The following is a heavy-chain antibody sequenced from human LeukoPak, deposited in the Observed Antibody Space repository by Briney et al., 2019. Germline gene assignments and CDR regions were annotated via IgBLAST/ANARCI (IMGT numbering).Heavy chain of an antibody. V-gene: IGHV4-59*01. D-gene: IGHD6-19*01. CDR3: ARHGSSGWHSGWFDP. Sequence: PSETLSLTCTVSGGSISSYYWSWIRQPPGKGLEWIGYIYYSGSTNYNPSLKSRVTISVDTSKNQFSLKLSSVTAADTAVYYCARHGSSGWHSGWFDPWGQGTLVTVSS. CDR1: GGSISSYY. J-gene: IGHJ5*02. CDR2: IYYSGST.